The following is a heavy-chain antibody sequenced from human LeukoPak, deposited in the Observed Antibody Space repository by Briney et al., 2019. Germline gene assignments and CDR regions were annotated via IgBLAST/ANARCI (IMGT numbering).Heavy chain of an antibody. CDR1: GFSFSTFE. D-gene: IGHD5/OR15-5a*01. J-gene: IGHJ4*02. CDR2: INSVGSPI. Sequence: GGSLRLSCAASGFSFSTFEMNWVRQAPGKGLEWVPYINSVGSPIYHADYVKGRFTVSRDNAKNSLYLQMNSLRSEDTAVYYCARDSVHHGFDYWGQGTLVTVSS. V-gene: IGHV3-48*03. CDR3: ARDSVHHGFDY.